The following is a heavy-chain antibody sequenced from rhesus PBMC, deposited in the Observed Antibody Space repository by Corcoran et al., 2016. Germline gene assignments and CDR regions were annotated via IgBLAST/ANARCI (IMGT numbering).Heavy chain of an antibody. CDR2: LSYNGNNK. V-gene: IGHV3-54*02. J-gene: IGHJ6*01. CDR1: GVVVVNSG. Sequence: EEPLVESGGGLVKPGGSLRLAGEYFGVVVVNSGMRWVWVGVLSYNGNNKYYADSVKDRFTISRDNSKNMVYLQMINLILEDTAVYNCARDPRVHVEVNYGLDSWGQGVVVTVSS. D-gene: IGHD1-38*01. CDR3: ARDPRVHVEVNYGLDS.